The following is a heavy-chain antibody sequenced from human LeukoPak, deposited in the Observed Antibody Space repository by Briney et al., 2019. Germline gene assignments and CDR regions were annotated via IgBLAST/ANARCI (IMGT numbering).Heavy chain of an antibody. CDR1: GYTFTSYG. V-gene: IGHV1-69*13. D-gene: IGHD2-15*01. CDR3: AVCSGGSCYNQYYFDY. J-gene: IGHJ4*02. Sequence: SVKVSCKASGYTFTSYGISWVRQAPGQGLEWMGGIIPIFGTANYAQKFQGRVTITADESTSTAYMELSSLRSEDTAVYYCAVCSGGSCYNQYYFDYWGQGTLVTVSS. CDR2: IIPIFGTA.